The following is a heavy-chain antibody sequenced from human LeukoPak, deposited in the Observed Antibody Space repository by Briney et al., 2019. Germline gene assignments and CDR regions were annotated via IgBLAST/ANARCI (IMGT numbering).Heavy chain of an antibody. J-gene: IGHJ6*03. CDR2: IYRSGST. CDR3: ARGDCSGTICYSPMDV. Sequence: SETLSLTCTVSGYSISSGYYWVWIRQTPGKGLAWIGSIYRSGSTNYNPSLKSRVTISVDTSKNQFSLKVNSVTAADTALYYCARGDCSGTICYSPMDVWGKGTTVTVSS. V-gene: IGHV4-38-2*02. D-gene: IGHD2-2*01. CDR1: GYSISSGYY.